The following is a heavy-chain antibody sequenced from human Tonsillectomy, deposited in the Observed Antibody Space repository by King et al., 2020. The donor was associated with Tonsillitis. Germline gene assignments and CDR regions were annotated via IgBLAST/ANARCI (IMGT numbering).Heavy chain of an antibody. Sequence: VQLQQWGAGLLKPSETLSLTCAVYGGSFSGFYWSWIRQPPGKWLEWTGEINHSGSTNYNPSLKSRVTISVDTSKNQFSLKLSSVTAADTAMYYCARCNYGDRDAFDIWGQGTMVTVSS. CDR2: INHSGST. J-gene: IGHJ3*02. CDR1: GGSFSGFY. V-gene: IGHV4-34*01. CDR3: ARCNYGDRDAFDI. D-gene: IGHD4-17*01.